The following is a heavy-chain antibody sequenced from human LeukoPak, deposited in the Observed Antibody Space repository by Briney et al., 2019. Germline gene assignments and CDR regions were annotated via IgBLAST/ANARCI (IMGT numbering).Heavy chain of an antibody. Sequence: GGSLRLSCAASGFTFSSYAMSWVRQAPGKGLEWVSGIIDNGYITYYANSVRGRFTISRDNSKNTLFLQMSSLRAEDTAVYYCAKLGGQEVHNYYVAVWGKGTTVAVYS. CDR3: AKLGGQEVHNYYVAV. J-gene: IGHJ6*03. V-gene: IGHV3-23*01. CDR1: GFTFSSYA. D-gene: IGHD3-16*01. CDR2: IIDNGYIT.